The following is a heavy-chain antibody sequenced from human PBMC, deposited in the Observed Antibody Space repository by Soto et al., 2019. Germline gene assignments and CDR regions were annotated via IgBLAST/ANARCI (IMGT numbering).Heavy chain of an antibody. CDR1: GGTFSSYA. CDR3: ARVAGYSSSWVYDYGMDV. J-gene: IGHJ6*02. CDR2: IIPIFGTA. D-gene: IGHD6-13*01. V-gene: IGHV1-69*01. Sequence: QVQLVQSGAEVKKPGSSVKVSCKASGGTFSSYAISWVRQAPGQGLEWMGGIIPIFGTANYAQTFQGRVTITADESTSTAYVELSSLRSADTAVYYCARVAGYSSSWVYDYGMDVWGQGTTVTVSS.